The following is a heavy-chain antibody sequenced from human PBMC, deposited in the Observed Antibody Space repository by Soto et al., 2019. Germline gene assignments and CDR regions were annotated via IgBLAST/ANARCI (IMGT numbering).Heavy chain of an antibody. Sequence: QVQLQESGPGLVKPSETLSLTCTVSGGSISSYCWSWVRQPPGEGLEWIANICNSGGTNYNPSLKSRVVISVDTSSNPFSLKLSSVTAADAAVYYCARGVGRYGSNLDYWGQGTLVNVSS. V-gene: IGHV4-59*01. D-gene: IGHD1-26*01. CDR1: GGSISSYC. J-gene: IGHJ4*02. CDR3: ARGVGRYGSNLDY. CDR2: ICNSGGT.